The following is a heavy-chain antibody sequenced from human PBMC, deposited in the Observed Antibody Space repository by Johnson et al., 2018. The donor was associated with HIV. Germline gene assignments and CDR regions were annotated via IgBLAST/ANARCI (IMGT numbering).Heavy chain of an antibody. CDR3: ARERSLVRELLGAFDI. CDR2: INWNAGRT. V-gene: IGHV3-20*03. J-gene: IGHJ3*02. Sequence: MKWVRQTPGMGLEWVSAINWNAGRTGYTDSVKGRFTICRDNAKNSLYVEMNRLRAEDTALYYCARERSLVRELLGAFDIWGQGTMVTVSS. D-gene: IGHD1-26*01.